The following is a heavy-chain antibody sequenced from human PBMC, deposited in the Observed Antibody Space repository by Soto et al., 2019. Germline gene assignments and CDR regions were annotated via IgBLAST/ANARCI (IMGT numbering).Heavy chain of an antibody. CDR2: IDPSDSYT. V-gene: IGHV5-10-1*01. J-gene: IGHJ4*02. CDR3: ARQSMHSRGYSGYDTDY. Sequence: EVQLVQSGAEVKKPGESLRTSCKGSGYSFTTYWISWVRQMPGKGLEWMGRIDPSDSYTNYSPSFQGHVTISADKSISTAYLQWSSLKASDTAMYYCARQSMHSRGYSGYDTDYWGQGTLVTVSS. D-gene: IGHD5-12*01. CDR1: GYSFTTYW.